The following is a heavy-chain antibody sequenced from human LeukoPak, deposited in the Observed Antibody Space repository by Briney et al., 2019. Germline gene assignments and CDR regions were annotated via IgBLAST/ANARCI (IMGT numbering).Heavy chain of an antibody. D-gene: IGHD3-22*01. Sequence: SETLSLTCTVSGGSISSYYWSWIRQPPGKGLEWIGYIYYSGSTNYNPTLWSRVTISVDTSKNQFSLKLSSVTAADTAVYYCARGTYDSSGPHYWGQGTPVTVSS. CDR2: IYYSGST. J-gene: IGHJ4*02. V-gene: IGHV4-59*01. CDR1: GGSISSYY. CDR3: ARGTYDSSGPHY.